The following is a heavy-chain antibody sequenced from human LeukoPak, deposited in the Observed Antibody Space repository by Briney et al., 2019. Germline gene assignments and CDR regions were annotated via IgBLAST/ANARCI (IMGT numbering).Heavy chain of an antibody. V-gene: IGHV5-10-1*01. D-gene: IGHD3-10*01. CDR2: IDPTDSYT. Sequence: GESLKIYCKGSGYGFTNYWISWVRQMPGKGLAWMGRIDPTDSYTNYSPSFQGHVTISADKSISTAYLHWSSLKASDTAMYYCARHLRWFDPWGQGTLVTVSS. J-gene: IGHJ5*02. CDR1: GYGFTNYW. CDR3: ARHLRWFDP.